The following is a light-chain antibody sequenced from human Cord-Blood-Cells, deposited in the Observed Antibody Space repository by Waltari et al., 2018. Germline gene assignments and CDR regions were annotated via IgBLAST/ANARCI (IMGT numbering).Light chain of an antibody. V-gene: IGKV3-20*01. CDR1: QSVSSSY. Sequence: EIVLTQSPGTLSSSPAERATLPCRASQSVSSSYLAWYQQKPGQAPRLLIYGASSRATGIPDRFSGSGSGTDFTLTISRLEPEDFAVYYCQQYGSSPPLTFGGGTKVEIK. CDR2: GAS. CDR3: QQYGSSPPLT. J-gene: IGKJ4*01.